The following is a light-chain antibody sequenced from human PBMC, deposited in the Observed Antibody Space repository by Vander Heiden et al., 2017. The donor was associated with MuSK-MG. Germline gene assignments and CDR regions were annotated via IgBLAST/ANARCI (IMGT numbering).Light chain of an antibody. CDR2: GAS. CDR3: QRYGSSQKT. CDR1: QSLASSY. Sequence: EIVLTQSPGTLSLSPGERATLSCRASQSLASSYLAWYQQKPGQAPRLLIFGASSRAAGIPDRFSGSGSGSDFTLTISSLEPEDFAVYYCQRYGSSQKTFGQGTKVEIK. V-gene: IGKV3-20*01. J-gene: IGKJ1*01.